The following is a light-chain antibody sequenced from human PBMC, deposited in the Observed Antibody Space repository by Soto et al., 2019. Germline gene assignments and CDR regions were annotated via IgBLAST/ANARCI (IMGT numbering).Light chain of an antibody. CDR1: QDINKN. J-gene: IGKJ5*01. Sequence: IQMTQSPSSVSGSVVDIVTITFRASQDINKNLIWYQQKPGKAPKLLIYDASDLETGVPSRFSGSGSGTGFTFTISSLQPEDFATYYCQQYESLPLTFGQGTLLEIK. CDR3: QQYESLPLT. CDR2: DAS. V-gene: IGKV1-33*01.